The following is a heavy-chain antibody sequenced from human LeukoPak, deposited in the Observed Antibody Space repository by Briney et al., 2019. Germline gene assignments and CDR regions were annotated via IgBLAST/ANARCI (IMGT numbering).Heavy chain of an antibody. CDR2: ISYDGSNK. D-gene: IGHD3-10*01. CDR1: GFTFSSYA. V-gene: IGHV3-30*04. Sequence: PGGSLRLSCAASGFTFSSYAMHWVRQAPGKGLEWVAVISYDGSNKYYANSVKGRFTISRDNSKNTLYLQMNSLRAEDTAVYYCARDDYGSGSYDLDYWGQGTLVTVSS. J-gene: IGHJ4*02. CDR3: ARDDYGSGSYDLDY.